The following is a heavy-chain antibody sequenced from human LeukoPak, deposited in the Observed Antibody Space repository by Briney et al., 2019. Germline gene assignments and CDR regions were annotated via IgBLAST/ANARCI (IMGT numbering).Heavy chain of an antibody. J-gene: IGHJ6*02. V-gene: IGHV1-2*04. CDR1: GYTFVGYF. Sequence: GASVKVSCKASGYTFVGYFMHWVRQAPGQGLEWMGWINPNNDGTNYAQKFQDWVTMTRDTSTSTVYMEVSRLRSDDTAVYYCARAAGSSWHHGMDVWGQGTTVTVSS. CDR3: ARAAGSSWHHGMDV. D-gene: IGHD6-13*01. CDR2: INPNNDGT.